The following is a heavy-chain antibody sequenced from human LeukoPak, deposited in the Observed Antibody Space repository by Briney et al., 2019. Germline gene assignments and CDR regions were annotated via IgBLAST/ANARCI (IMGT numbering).Heavy chain of an antibody. Sequence: PSETLSLTCAVYGGSFSGYYWSWIRQPPGKGLEWIGEINHSGSTNYNPSLKSRVTISVDTSKNQFSLKLSSVTAADTAVYYCARDRIYYGSGSPQYYFDYWGQGTLFTVSS. D-gene: IGHD3-10*01. V-gene: IGHV4-34*01. J-gene: IGHJ4*02. CDR2: INHSGST. CDR3: ARDRIYYGSGSPQYYFDY. CDR1: GGSFSGYY.